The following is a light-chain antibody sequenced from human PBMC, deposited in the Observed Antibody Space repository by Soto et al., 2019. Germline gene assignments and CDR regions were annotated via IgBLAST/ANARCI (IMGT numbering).Light chain of an antibody. CDR1: QSISSW. V-gene: IGKV1-5*01. J-gene: IGKJ1*01. Sequence: DIQMTQSPSTLSASVGDRVTITYRASQSISSWLAWYQQKPGKAPKLLIYDASSLESGVPSRFSGSGSGTEFTLTISSPQPDDFATYYCQQYNSYPWTFGQGTKVEIK. CDR3: QQYNSYPWT. CDR2: DAS.